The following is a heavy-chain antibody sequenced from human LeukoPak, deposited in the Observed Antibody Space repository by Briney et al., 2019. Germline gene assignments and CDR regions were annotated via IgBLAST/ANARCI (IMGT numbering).Heavy chain of an antibody. J-gene: IGHJ4*02. CDR2: IYPSNSDT. CDR1: GYSFTSYW. CDR3: ARRLYDSGWYLDY. D-gene: IGHD6-19*01. V-gene: IGHV5-51*01. Sequence: GESLKISCKGSGYSFTSYWIGWVRQMPGKGLEWMGIIYPSNSDTRYSPSFQGQVTISADKSISTAYLQWSSLKASDTAMYYCARRLYDSGWYLDYWGQGTLVTVSS.